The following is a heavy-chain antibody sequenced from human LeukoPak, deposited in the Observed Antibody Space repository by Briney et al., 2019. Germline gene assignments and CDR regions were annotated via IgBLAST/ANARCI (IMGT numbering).Heavy chain of an antibody. J-gene: IGHJ5*02. D-gene: IGHD4-17*01. Sequence: GGSLRLSCAASGFTFTSYGMHWVRQAPGKGLEWVAVISYDGSNKYYADSVKGRFTISRDNSKNTLYLQMNSLRAEDTAVYYCARDNYGDYLWFDPWGQGTLVTVSS. CDR2: ISYDGSNK. CDR3: ARDNYGDYLWFDP. CDR1: GFTFTSYG. V-gene: IGHV3-30*12.